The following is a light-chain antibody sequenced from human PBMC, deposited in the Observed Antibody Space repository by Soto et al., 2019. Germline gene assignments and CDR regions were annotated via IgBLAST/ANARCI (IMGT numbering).Light chain of an antibody. J-gene: IGLJ1*01. V-gene: IGLV2-14*01. Sequence: QSALTRPASVSGSPGQSITISCTGTSSDVGGYDYVGWYQQHPGKAPKLMIYNVYNRPSGVSFRFSGSKSGNTASLTISGLQTEDEADYYCTSYTNRSTYVFGTGTKVTVL. CDR2: NVY. CDR1: SSDVGGYDY. CDR3: TSYTNRSTYV.